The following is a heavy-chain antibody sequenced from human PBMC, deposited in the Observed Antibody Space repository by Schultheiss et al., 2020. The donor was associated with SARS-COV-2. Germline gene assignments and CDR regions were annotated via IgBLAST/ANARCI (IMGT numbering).Heavy chain of an antibody. V-gene: IGHV3-30*18. CDR3: AKARMLWFRELLYFDY. J-gene: IGHJ4*03. CDR2: ISYDGSNK. Sequence: GGSLRLSCAASGFTFSSYGMHWVRQAPGKGLEWVAVISYDGSNKYYADSVKGRFTISRDNSKNTLYLQMNSLRAEDTAVYYCAKARMLWFRELLYFDYWGQGTTVTVSS. D-gene: IGHD3-10*01. CDR1: GFTFSSYG.